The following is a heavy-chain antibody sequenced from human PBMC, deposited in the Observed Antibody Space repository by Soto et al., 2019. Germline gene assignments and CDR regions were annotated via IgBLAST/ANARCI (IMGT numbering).Heavy chain of an antibody. D-gene: IGHD6-13*01. Sequence: QVQLVQSGAEVKKPGSSVKVSCKASGGTFSSYTISWVRQAPGQGLEWMGRIIPILGIANYAQKFQGRVTITADKSTSTAYMELSSLRSEDTAVYYCARDLKAPDHLDSSSNRDYGMDVWGQGTTVTVSS. J-gene: IGHJ6*02. CDR3: ARDLKAPDHLDSSSNRDYGMDV. CDR2: IIPILGIA. V-gene: IGHV1-69*08. CDR1: GGTFSSYT.